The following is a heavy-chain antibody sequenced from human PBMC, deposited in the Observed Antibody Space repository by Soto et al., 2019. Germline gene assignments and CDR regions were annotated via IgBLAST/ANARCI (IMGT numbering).Heavy chain of an antibody. CDR1: GGTFSSYA. Sequence: QVQLVQSGAEVQKPGSSVKVSCKASGGTFSSYAITWVRQAPGQGLEWMGGIIPIFGTANYAQKFQGRVTITADESTSTDYMELSSLRSEDTAVYYCARDGSRDYVWGSPYYWGQGPLVTVSS. CDR2: IIPIFGTA. CDR3: ARDGSRDYVWGSPYY. V-gene: IGHV1-69*01. J-gene: IGHJ4*02. D-gene: IGHD3-16*01.